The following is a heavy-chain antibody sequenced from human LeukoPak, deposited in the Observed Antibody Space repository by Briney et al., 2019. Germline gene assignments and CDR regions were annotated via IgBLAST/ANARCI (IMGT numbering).Heavy chain of an antibody. V-gene: IGHV1-69*13. CDR2: IIPIFGTT. CDR1: GGTFRTYA. CDR3: ARDTRKQRSSGYYLMDAFDI. J-gene: IGHJ3*02. Sequence: VKVSCKASGGTFRTYAISWVRKAPGQGLEWMGRIIPIFGTTNYAQKFQGRVTIITDESTSTAYMELSSLRSEDTAVYYCARDTRKQRSSGYYLMDAFDIWGQGTMVTVSS. D-gene: IGHD3-22*01.